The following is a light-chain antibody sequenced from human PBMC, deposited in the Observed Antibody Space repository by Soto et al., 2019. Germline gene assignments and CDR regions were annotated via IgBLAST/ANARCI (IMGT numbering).Light chain of an antibody. CDR3: SQYNTLPPPGES. CDR1: QTVAKN. V-gene: IGKV3D-15*01. Sequence: EIVMTQSPAILSVSPGERATLSCRASQTVAKNLAWYQQKPGQPPRLLVYGASTRATGVPARFSGSGSGTEFTLTISSLQSEDFAIYDCSQYNTLPPPGESVGPGTKVDIK. J-gene: IGKJ3*01. CDR2: GAS.